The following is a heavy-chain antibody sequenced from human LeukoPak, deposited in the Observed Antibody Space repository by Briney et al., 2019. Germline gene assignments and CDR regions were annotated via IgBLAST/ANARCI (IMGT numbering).Heavy chain of an antibody. CDR1: GGSISSYY. J-gene: IGHJ4*02. Sequence: SETLSLTCTVSGGSISSYYWRWLRPPPGKGLEWIGYIYYSGSTNYNPSLKSRVTISVDTSKNQFSLKLSSVTAADTAVYYCASRGVNYDILTGYYLNGFDYWGQGTLVTVSS. CDR3: ASRGVNYDILTGYYLNGFDY. V-gene: IGHV4-59*01. D-gene: IGHD3-9*01. CDR2: IYYSGST.